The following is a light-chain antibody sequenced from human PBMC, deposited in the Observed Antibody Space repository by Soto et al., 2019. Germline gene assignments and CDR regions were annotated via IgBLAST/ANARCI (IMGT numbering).Light chain of an antibody. Sequence: DIQMNQTPCTLSESVGDRVTITCRASQSISSWLAWYQQKPGKAPKLLIYDASSLESGVPSRFSGSGSGTEFSLTISSLQPDDFATYYCQQYNSYSPKTFGQGTKVDIK. CDR1: QSISSW. CDR3: QQYNSYSPKT. CDR2: DAS. V-gene: IGKV1-5*01. J-gene: IGKJ1*01.